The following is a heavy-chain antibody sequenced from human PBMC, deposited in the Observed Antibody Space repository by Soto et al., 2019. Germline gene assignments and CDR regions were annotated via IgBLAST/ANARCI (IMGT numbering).Heavy chain of an antibody. CDR1: GGSVTNSSYY. V-gene: IGHV4-39*01. J-gene: IGHJ4*02. CDR2: VYYRGRS. CDR3: VSQRTTVPTQAYFDY. Sequence: SETLSLTCTVSGGSVTNSSYYWGWIRQSPWKGLEWIGSVYYRGRSYSKSSVKSRVTISVDTSKNRSSLSLNSVTASDTAVYFCVSQRTTVPTQAYFDYWGPGXLVAVYS. D-gene: IGHD4-17*01.